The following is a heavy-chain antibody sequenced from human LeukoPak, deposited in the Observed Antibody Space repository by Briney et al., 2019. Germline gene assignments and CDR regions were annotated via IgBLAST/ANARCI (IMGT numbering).Heavy chain of an antibody. CDR1: GFTFSSYA. J-gene: IGHJ6*02. Sequence: GGSLRLSCAASGFTFSSYAMSWVRQAPGKGLEWVSGFSGSGGSTYYADSVKGRFTISRDNSKNTLYLQMNSLRADDTAVYYCAKVHCSSTSCYMGGYYYGMDVWGQGTTVTVSS. D-gene: IGHD2-2*02. V-gene: IGHV3-23*01. CDR2: FSGSGGST. CDR3: AKVHCSSTSCYMGGYYYGMDV.